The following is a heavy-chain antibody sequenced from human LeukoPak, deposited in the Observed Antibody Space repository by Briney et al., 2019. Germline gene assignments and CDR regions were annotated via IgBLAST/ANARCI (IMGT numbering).Heavy chain of an antibody. V-gene: IGHV3-21*01. D-gene: IGHD3-22*01. CDR3: ARVHSSGYYNAFDI. CDR2: ISSSSSYI. J-gene: IGHJ3*02. CDR1: GFTFSSYS. Sequence: GGSLRLSRAASGFTFSSYSMNWVRQAPGKGLEWVSSISSSSSYIYYADSVKGRFTISRDNAKNSLYLQMNSLRAEDTAVYYCARVHSSGYYNAFDIWGQGTMVTVSS.